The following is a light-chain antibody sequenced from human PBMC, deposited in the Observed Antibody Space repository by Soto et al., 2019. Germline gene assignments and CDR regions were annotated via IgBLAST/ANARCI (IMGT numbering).Light chain of an antibody. Sequence: DIQMTQSPSSLSASIGDSVTITCRASQTIIGYLNWYQQKPGKAPRLLINAASNLQSGVPSRFSGSGSGTDFTLTISSLQPEDFATYYCQQSYSTPRTFGQGTKVEIK. CDR1: QTIIGY. CDR2: AAS. CDR3: QQSYSTPRT. J-gene: IGKJ1*01. V-gene: IGKV1-39*01.